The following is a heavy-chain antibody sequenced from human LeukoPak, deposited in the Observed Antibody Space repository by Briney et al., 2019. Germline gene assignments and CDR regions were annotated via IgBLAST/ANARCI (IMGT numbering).Heavy chain of an antibody. CDR2: IYHNGNS. CDR1: GDSFNEYY. V-gene: IGHV4-59*01. CDR3: ARDGGLQSHFDY. D-gene: IGHD5-24*01. J-gene: IGHJ4*02. Sequence: SETLSLTCSVFGDSFNEYYWNWVRRPPGKGLQWIGYIYHNGNSNYNPSLKGRLTISVGTAKNQFSLKLTSVAAADTAVYYCARDGGLQSHFDYWGQGALVTVSS.